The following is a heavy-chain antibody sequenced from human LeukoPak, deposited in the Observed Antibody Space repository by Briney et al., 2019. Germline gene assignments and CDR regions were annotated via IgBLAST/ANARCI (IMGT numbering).Heavy chain of an antibody. J-gene: IGHJ6*03. CDR3: ARRSDYMDV. D-gene: IGHD3-3*01. V-gene: IGHV5-51*01. Sequence: GESLKISCKGSGYTFTNYWIGWVRQMPGKGLEWMGIIYPGDSDTRYRPSFQAQVTISADKSISTAYLQWSSLKASDTATYYCARRSDYMDVWGKGTTVTVSS. CDR1: GYTFTNYW. CDR2: IYPGDSDT.